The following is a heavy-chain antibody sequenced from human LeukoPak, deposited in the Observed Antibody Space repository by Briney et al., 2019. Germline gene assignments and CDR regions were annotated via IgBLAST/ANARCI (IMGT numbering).Heavy chain of an antibody. D-gene: IGHD5-18*01. CDR2: ISYDGSNK. CDR1: GFTFSSYG. J-gene: IGHJ4*02. V-gene: IGHV3-30*18. CDR3: AKELDVDTPVVDY. Sequence: PGGSLRLSCAASGFTFSSYGMHWVRQAPGKGPEWVAVISYDGSNKYYADSVKGRFTISRDNSKNTLYLQMNSLRAEDTAVYYCAKELDVDTPVVDYWGQGTLVTVSS.